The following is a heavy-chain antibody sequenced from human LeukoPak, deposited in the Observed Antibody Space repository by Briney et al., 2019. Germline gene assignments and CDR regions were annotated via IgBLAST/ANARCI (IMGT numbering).Heavy chain of an antibody. J-gene: IGHJ5*02. CDR2: FYYTGSATYT. CDR1: GGSIYSHY. Sequence: PSETLPLTCTVSGGSIYSHYWAWIRQPPGKGLEWGGNFYYTGSATYTKYNPSLESRVTISLAPSETQFSLRLSSVTAADTAVYYCVSHMDYGENSRWFDPWGQGILVTVSS. V-gene: IGHV4-59*08. CDR3: VSHMDYGENSRWFDP. D-gene: IGHD4-23*01.